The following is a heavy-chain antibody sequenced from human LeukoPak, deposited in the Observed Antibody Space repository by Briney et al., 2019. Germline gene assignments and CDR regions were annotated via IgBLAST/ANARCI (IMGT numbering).Heavy chain of an antibody. CDR1: GYTFTGYY. Sequence: ASVKVSCKASGYTFTGYYMHWVRQAPGQGLEWMGWINPNSGGTNYAQKFQGRVTMTRDTSISTAYMELSRLRSDDTAVYYCARGPTRGIAAAGTRGWFDPWGQGTLVTVSS. D-gene: IGHD6-13*01. CDR3: ARGPTRGIAAAGTRGWFDP. CDR2: INPNSGGT. V-gene: IGHV1-2*02. J-gene: IGHJ5*02.